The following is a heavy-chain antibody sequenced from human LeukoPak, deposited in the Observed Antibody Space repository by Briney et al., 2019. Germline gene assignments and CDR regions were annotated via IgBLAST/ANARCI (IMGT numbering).Heavy chain of an antibody. V-gene: IGHV3-30*18. Sequence: PGGSLRLSCAASGFTFSSYGMYWVRQAPGKGLEWVAVISYDGSNKYYADSVKGRFTISRDNSKNTLYLQMNSLRAEDTAVYYCAKHVSDSFDYWGQGTLVTVSS. J-gene: IGHJ4*02. CDR2: ISYDGSNK. CDR3: AKHVSDSFDY. CDR1: GFTFSSYG. D-gene: IGHD2-21*02.